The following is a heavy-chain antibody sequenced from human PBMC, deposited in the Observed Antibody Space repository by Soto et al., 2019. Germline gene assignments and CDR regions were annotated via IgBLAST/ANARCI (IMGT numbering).Heavy chain of an antibody. CDR3: AKSTAMVDY. CDR1: GFTFSSYA. CDR2: ISGSGGST. Sequence: WGSLRLSCAASGFTFSSYAMSWVRQAPGKGLEWVSAISGSGGSTYYAASVKGRFTISRDNSKNTLYLQRNSLTAEDTSECYCAKSTAMVDYWGQGTLVTVSS. J-gene: IGHJ4*02. D-gene: IGHD5-18*01. V-gene: IGHV3-23*01.